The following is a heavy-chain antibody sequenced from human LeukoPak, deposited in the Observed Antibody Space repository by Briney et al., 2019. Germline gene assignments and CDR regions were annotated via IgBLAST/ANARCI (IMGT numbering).Heavy chain of an antibody. J-gene: IGHJ6*02. Sequence: ASVKVSCKASRYTFTSYYMHWVRQAPGQGLEWMGIINPSGGSTSYAQKFQGRVTMTRDTSTSTVYMELSSLRSEDTAVYYCAITYCSSTSCYGYYYYYGMDVWGQGTTVTVSS. CDR3: AITYCSSTSCYGYYYYYGMDV. CDR2: INPSGGST. D-gene: IGHD2-2*01. V-gene: IGHV1-46*01. CDR1: RYTFTSYY.